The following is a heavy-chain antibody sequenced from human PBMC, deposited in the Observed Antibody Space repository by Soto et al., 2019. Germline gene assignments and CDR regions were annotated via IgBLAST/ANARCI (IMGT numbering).Heavy chain of an antibody. D-gene: IGHD1-1*01. V-gene: IGHV2-5*01. CDR1: GFSLSTSGVG. Sequence: QITLKESGPTLVKPTQTLTLTCTFSGFSLSTSGVGVAWVRQPPGQALEWLAFIFWNDEKHYRPSLKSRVTVIKDTSKNQVVLTMTNVDPVDTGTYYCARRDGYNSCHFEYWGQGTLVTVSS. CDR3: ARRDGYNSCHFEY. CDR2: IFWNDEK. J-gene: IGHJ4*02.